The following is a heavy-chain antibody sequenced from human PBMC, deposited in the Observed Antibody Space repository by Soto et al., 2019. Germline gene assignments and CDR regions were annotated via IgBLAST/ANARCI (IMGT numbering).Heavy chain of an antibody. Sequence: EVQLLESGGGLVQPGGSLRLSCAASGFTFSNNAMTWVRQAPGKGLEWVSAISSGGGNTYYADSVKGRFTISRDNSKNTLYLQTNSLRAEDTAVYYCAKLLAGKFSDNWGQGSLVTVSS. CDR1: GFTFSNNA. J-gene: IGHJ4*02. CDR3: AKLLAGKFSDN. V-gene: IGHV3-23*01. CDR2: ISSGGGNT.